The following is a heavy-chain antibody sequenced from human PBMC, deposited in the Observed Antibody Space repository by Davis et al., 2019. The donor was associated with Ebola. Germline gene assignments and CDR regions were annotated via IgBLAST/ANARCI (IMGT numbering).Heavy chain of an antibody. J-gene: IGHJ3*02. Sequence: AASVKVSCKASGYTFTSYAMNWVRQAPGQGLEWMGWINTNTGNPTYAQGFTGRFVFSLDTSVSTAYLQISSLKAEDTAVYYCARDLLVLWFGETPLKGAFDIWGQGTMVTVSS. D-gene: IGHD3-10*01. CDR2: INTNTGNP. V-gene: IGHV7-4-1*02. CDR3: ARDLLVLWFGETPLKGAFDI. CDR1: GYTFTSYA.